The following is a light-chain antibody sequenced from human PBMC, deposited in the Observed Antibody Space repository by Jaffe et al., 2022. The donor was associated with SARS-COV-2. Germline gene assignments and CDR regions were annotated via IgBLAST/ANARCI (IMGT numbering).Light chain of an antibody. Sequence: EIVMTQSLDTLSVSPGERATLSCWASQSVSSNLAWDQQKPGQAPRLLIYGASARATGIPARFSGSGSGTEFTLTISSLQSEDFAVYYCQQYNNWPWTFGQGTKVEIK. J-gene: IGKJ1*01. CDR3: QQYNNWPWT. CDR2: GAS. V-gene: IGKV3-15*01. CDR1: QSVSSN.